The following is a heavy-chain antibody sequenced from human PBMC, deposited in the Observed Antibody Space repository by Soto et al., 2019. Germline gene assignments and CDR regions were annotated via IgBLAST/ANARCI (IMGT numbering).Heavy chain of an antibody. CDR3: AKDMVPRQLSPHYMDV. Sequence: QVQLVESGGGVVQPGRSLRLSCAASGFTFSSYGMHWVRQAPGKGLEWVAVISYDGSNKYYADSVKGRFTISRDNSKNTLYMQMNSLRADDTAVYYCAKDMVPRQLSPHYMDVWGKGTTVTVSS. CDR2: ISYDGSNK. CDR1: GFTFSSYG. D-gene: IGHD2-8*01. V-gene: IGHV3-30*18. J-gene: IGHJ6*03.